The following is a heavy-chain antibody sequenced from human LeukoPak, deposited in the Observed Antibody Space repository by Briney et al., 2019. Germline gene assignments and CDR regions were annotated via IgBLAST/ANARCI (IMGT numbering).Heavy chain of an antibody. CDR2: IRSKAYGGTT. V-gene: IGHV3-49*04. Sequence: GGSLRLSCTASGFTFGDYPMSWVRQAPGKGLEWVGFIRSKAYGGTTEHAASVKGRFTISRDDSKSIAYVQMNSLKTEDTAVYYCTRDSILWGGPQDNWGQGTLVTVSS. CDR1: GFTFGDYP. CDR3: TRDSILWGGPQDN. J-gene: IGHJ4*02. D-gene: IGHD2-21*02.